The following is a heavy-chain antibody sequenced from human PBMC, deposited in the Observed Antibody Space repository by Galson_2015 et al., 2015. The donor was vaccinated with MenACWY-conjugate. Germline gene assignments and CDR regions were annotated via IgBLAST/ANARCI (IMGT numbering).Heavy chain of an antibody. CDR3: SRTGATPGDF. CDR2: IYWDNDK. J-gene: IGHJ4*02. Sequence: PALVKPPQTLTRTCTFSGFSLRTSGVGVGWIRQPPGKALEWLALIYWDNDKRYSPSLRSRLTITKDTSKSHVVLTMTNMDPVDPATYYCSRTGATPGDFWGQGTLVTVSS. CDR1: GFSLRTSGVG. V-gene: IGHV2-5*02. D-gene: IGHD2-15*01.